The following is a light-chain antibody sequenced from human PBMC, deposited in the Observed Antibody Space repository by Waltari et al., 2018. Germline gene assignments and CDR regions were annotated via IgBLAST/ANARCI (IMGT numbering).Light chain of an antibody. CDR3: GQGTKIPHR. J-gene: IGKJ2*03. Sequence: DVVMTQSPLSLPITPGQPASIPCRSSQGFLHSDGNTYLSRYQQKQGQPPRLLNSRVSNRDSGVPDRFNGSGAGTDFTLKIGRVDADDVGVYYCGQGTKIPHRFGQGTKVDIK. CDR2: RVS. V-gene: IGKV2-30*02. CDR1: QGFLHSDGNTY.